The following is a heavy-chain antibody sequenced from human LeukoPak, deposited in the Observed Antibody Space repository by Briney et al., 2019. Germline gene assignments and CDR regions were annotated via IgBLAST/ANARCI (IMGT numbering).Heavy chain of an antibody. Sequence: SETLSLTCTVSGGSISSSSYYWGWIRQPPGKGLEWIGSIYYSGSTYYNPSLKSRVTISVDTSKNQFSLKLSSVTAADTAVYYCARTSFWSGHNYWSQGILVTVSS. J-gene: IGHJ4*02. V-gene: IGHV4-39*01. CDR2: IYYSGST. D-gene: IGHD3-3*01. CDR1: GGSISSSSYY. CDR3: ARTSFWSGHNY.